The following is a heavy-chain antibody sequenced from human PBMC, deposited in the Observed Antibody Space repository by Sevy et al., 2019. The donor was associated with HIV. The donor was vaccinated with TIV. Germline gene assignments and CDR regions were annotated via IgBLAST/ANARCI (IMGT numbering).Heavy chain of an antibody. CDR1: GYSISSSYW. CDR2: IHYSGNT. D-gene: IGHD2-21*02. J-gene: IGHJ4*02. Sequence: SETQSLTCVVSGYSISSSYWWDWFRRPPGKGLEWIGAIHYSGNTQYTPSLKSRVTVSADTSKNQFSLRLTSMTAADTAVYYCASHDLGRQDYWGQGTLVTVSS. CDR3: ASHDLGRQDY. V-gene: IGHV4-38-2*01.